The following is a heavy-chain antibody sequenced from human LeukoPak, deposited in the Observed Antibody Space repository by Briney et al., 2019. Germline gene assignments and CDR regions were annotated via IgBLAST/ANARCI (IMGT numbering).Heavy chain of an antibody. CDR3: ARQWIQLWVFDY. V-gene: IGHV4-59*08. CDR1: GGSISSYY. D-gene: IGHD5-18*01. Sequence: KPSETLSLTCTVSGGSISSYYWSWIRQPPGKGLEWIGYIYYSGSTNYNPPLKSRVTISVDTSKNQFSLKLSSVTAADTAVYYCARQWIQLWVFDYWGQGTLVTVSS. J-gene: IGHJ4*02. CDR2: IYYSGST.